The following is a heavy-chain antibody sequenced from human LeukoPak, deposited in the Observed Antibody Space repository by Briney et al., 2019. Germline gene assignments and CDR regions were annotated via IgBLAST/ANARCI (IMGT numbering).Heavy chain of an antibody. J-gene: IGHJ6*03. CDR3: ARDEGRTVRFDYMDV. CDR1: GGSISSYY. Sequence: PSETLSLTCTVSGGSISSYYWSWIRQPAGKGLEWIGRIYTSGSTNYNPSLKSRVTMSVDTSKNQFSLKLSSVTAADTAVYYCARDEGRTVRFDYMDVWGKGTTVTISS. D-gene: IGHD4-11*01. CDR2: IYTSGST. V-gene: IGHV4-4*07.